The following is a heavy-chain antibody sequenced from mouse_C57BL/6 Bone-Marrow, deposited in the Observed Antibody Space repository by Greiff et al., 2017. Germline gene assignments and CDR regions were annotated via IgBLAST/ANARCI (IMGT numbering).Heavy chain of an antibody. CDR1: GYALSSSW. D-gene: IGHD1-1*01. CDR2: IYPGDGDT. J-gene: IGHJ1*03. CDR3: AIENYYGSSYAFDV. V-gene: IGHV1-82*01. Sequence: QVQLQQSGPELVKPGASVKISCKASGYALSSSWMNWVKQRPGKGLEWIGRIYPGDGDTNYNGKFKGKATLTADKSSSTAYMQLSSLTSEDSAVYFCAIENYYGSSYAFDVWGTGTTVTVSS.